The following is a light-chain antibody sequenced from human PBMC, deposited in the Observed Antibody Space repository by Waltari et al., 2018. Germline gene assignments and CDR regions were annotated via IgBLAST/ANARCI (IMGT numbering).Light chain of an antibody. CDR3: QQFNNNPQKYT. CDR1: QGITNA. J-gene: IGKJ2*01. Sequence: AIQLTQSPSSLSASVGDRVTITCRASQGITNALAWYQQKPGKAPKLLIYDDSSLESGVPSRFSGSGSGADFTLTISGLQPEDFATYYCQQFNNNPQKYTFGQGTKLEIQ. CDR2: DDS. V-gene: IGKV1D-13*01.